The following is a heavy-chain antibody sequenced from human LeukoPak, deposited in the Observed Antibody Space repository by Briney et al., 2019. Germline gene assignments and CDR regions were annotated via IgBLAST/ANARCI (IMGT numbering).Heavy chain of an antibody. J-gene: IGHJ6*02. CDR3: ARVQTAMVWGRYYYYYYGMDV. CDR2: IYYTGSETT. Sequence: SETLSLTCTVFGGSISNNYYSWIRQPPGKGLEWIGYIYYTGSETTNYNPSLKSRVAISVDTSKNQFSLKLSSVTAADTAVYYCARVQTAMVWGRYYYYYYGMDVWGQGTTVTVSS. D-gene: IGHD5-18*01. V-gene: IGHV4-59*12. CDR1: GGSISNNY.